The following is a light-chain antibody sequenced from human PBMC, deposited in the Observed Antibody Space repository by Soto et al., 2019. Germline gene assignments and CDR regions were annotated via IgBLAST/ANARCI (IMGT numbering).Light chain of an antibody. CDR3: LQRSHWHT. J-gene: IGKJ5*01. Sequence: DIVLTQSPATLSLSPGERATLACRASQSVSNSLAWYQQKPGQAPRLLIYDTSNRATGIPARFSGSGSGTDFALTISSLEPEDFAVYYCLQRSHWHTFGQGTRLEIK. V-gene: IGKV3-11*01. CDR1: QSVSNS. CDR2: DTS.